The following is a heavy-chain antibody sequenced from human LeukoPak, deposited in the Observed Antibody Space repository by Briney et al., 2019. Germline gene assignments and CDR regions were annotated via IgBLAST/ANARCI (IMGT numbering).Heavy chain of an antibody. CDR2: IYYSGST. CDR3: ARVGGIVGATDYFDY. J-gene: IGHJ4*02. CDR1: GGSMSRYF. D-gene: IGHD1-26*01. Sequence: PSETLSLTCTVSGGSMSRYFWSWIRQPPGKGLEWIGYIYYSGSTNYNPSLKSRVTISVDTSKNQFSLKLSSVTAADTAVYYCARVGGIVGATDYFDYWGQGTLVTVSS. V-gene: IGHV4-59*01.